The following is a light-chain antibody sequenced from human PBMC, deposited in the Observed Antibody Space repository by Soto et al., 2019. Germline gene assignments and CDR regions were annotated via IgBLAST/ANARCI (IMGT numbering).Light chain of an antibody. CDR3: NSYRGSSTVYV. CDR2: DVS. J-gene: IGLJ1*01. V-gene: IGLV2-14*03. Sequence: QSVLTQPASVSGSPGRSITISCTGTSSDVGAYNYVSWYQQLPGQAPKLIIYDVSNRPSGVSNRFSGSKSGNTASLTISGLQAEDEADYYCNSYRGSSTVYVFGTGTKLTVL. CDR1: SSDVGAYNY.